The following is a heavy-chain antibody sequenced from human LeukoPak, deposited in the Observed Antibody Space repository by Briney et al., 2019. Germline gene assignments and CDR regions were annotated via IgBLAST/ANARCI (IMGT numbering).Heavy chain of an antibody. CDR3: ARDDYYDSSGYYKPNPFDY. CDR2: IIPIFGTA. J-gene: IGHJ4*02. CDR1: GGTFSSYA. Sequence: SVKVSCKASGGTFSSYAISWVRQAPGQGLEWMGRIIPIFGTANYAQKFQGRVTITTDESASTAYMELSSLRSEDTAVYYCARDDYYDSSGYYKPNPFDYWGQGTLVTVSS. V-gene: IGHV1-69*05. D-gene: IGHD3-22*01.